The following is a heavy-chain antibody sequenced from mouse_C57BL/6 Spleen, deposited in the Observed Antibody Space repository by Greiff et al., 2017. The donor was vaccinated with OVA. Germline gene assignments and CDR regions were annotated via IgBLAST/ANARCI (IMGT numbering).Heavy chain of an antibody. CDR2: IYPSDSET. D-gene: IGHD1-1*01. CDR3: ARKGDYYGSSSYWYFDV. CDR1: GYTFTSYW. V-gene: IGHV1-61*01. J-gene: IGHJ1*03. Sequence: QVQLQQPGAELVRPGSSVKLSCKASGYTFTSYWMDWVKQRPGQGLEWIGNIYPSDSETHYTQKFKDKATLTVDKSSSTAYMQLSSLTSEDSAVYYCARKGDYYGSSSYWYFDVWGTGTTVTVSS.